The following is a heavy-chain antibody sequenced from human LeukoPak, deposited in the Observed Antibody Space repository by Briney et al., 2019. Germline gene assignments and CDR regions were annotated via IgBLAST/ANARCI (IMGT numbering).Heavy chain of an antibody. Sequence: PGGSLRLSCAASGFTFSNCSMNWVRQAPGKGLEWVSSISSSSSYIYYADSVKGRFTISRDNAKNSLYLQMNSLRAEDTAVYYCARDPLEASRFDYWGQGTLVTVSS. CDR3: ARDPLEASRFDY. V-gene: IGHV3-21*01. CDR1: GFTFSNCS. J-gene: IGHJ4*02. D-gene: IGHD3-3*01. CDR2: ISSSSSYI.